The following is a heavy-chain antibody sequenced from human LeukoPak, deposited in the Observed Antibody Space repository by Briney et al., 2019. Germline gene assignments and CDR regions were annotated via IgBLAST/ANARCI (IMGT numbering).Heavy chain of an antibody. CDR1: GFTFSSYW. D-gene: IGHD3-3*01. Sequence: GGSLRLSCAASGFTFSSYWMSWVRQAPEKGLEWVANIKQDGSEKYYVDSVKGRFTISRDNAKNSLYLQMNSLRAEDTAVYYCARDKSFTIFGVVIPLGYYMDVWGKGTTVTVSS. V-gene: IGHV3-7*01. CDR2: IKQDGSEK. CDR3: ARDKSFTIFGVVIPLGYYMDV. J-gene: IGHJ6*03.